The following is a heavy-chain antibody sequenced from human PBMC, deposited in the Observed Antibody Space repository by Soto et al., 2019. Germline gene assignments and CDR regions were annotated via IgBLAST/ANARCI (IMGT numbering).Heavy chain of an antibody. CDR1: DGSISSGGYA. V-gene: IGHV4-30-2*01. J-gene: IGHJ6*02. D-gene: IGHD3-16*01. CDR3: ARLLTDYYYYGMDV. CDR2: IYHSGST. Sequence: SETLSVACVVSDGSISSGGYAWRGIRQPPGKGLEWIGYIYHSGSTYYNRSVKSRVTISVDRSKNQFSLKLSSVTAAHTAVYYCARLLTDYYYYGMDVWGQGTTVTVSS.